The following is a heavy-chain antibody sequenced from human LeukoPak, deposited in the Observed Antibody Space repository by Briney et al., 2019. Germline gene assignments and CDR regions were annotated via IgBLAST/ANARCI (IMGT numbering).Heavy chain of an antibody. V-gene: IGHV3-23*01. Sequence: PGGSLRLSCGASGFTFSSYAMSWVRQGPWKGLEWVSGIRGSGGSTFYADSVKGRFTISRDNSKNTLYLQMNSLRAEGTALYYCAKGWGYSGYDFFDYWGQGTLVTVSS. J-gene: IGHJ4*02. D-gene: IGHD5-12*01. CDR1: GFTFSSYA. CDR3: AKGWGYSGYDFFDY. CDR2: IRGSGGST.